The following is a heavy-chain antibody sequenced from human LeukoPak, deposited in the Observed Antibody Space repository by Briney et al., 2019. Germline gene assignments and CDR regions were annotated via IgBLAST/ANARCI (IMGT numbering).Heavy chain of an antibody. Sequence: GGSLRLSCAASGFTFSSYWMIWVRQAPGKGLEWMANIKQDGSEKYYVDSVKGRFTISRDNAKNSLYLQMNSLRAEDTAVYYCARAPRSSGYGMDVWGQGTTVTVSS. CDR1: GFTFSSYW. V-gene: IGHV3-7*01. J-gene: IGHJ6*02. CDR2: IKQDGSEK. CDR3: ARAPRSSGYGMDV. D-gene: IGHD3-3*01.